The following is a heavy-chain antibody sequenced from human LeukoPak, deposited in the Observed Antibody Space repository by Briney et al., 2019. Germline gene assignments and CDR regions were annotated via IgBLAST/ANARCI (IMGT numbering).Heavy chain of an antibody. CDR1: GGSISSSSSY. CDR2: IYYSGST. J-gene: IGHJ5*02. CDR3: ARGITGTTGEWFDP. V-gene: IGHV4-39*01. D-gene: IGHD1-7*01. Sequence: SETLSLTCTVSGGSISSSSSYWGWLRQPPGRGLEWFGSIYYSGSTYYNPSLKSRVTISVDTSKNQFSLKLSSVTAADTAVYYCARGITGTTGEWFDPWGQGTLVTVSS.